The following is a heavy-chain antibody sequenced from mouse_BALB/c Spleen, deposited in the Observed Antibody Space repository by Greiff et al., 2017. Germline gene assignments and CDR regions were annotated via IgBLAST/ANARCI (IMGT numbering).Heavy chain of an antibody. CDR3: AKRPSYYYGSSSEDFDV. CDR2: IWRGGST. D-gene: IGHD1-1*01. V-gene: IGHV2-5-1*01. CDR1: GFSLTSYG. J-gene: IGHJ1*01. Sequence: QVQLQQSGPSLVQPSQSLSITCTVSGFSLTSYGVHWVRQSPGKGLEWLGVIWRGGSTDYNAAFMSRLSITKDNSKSQVFFKMNSLQADDTAIYYCAKRPSYYYGSSSEDFDVWGAGTTVTVSS.